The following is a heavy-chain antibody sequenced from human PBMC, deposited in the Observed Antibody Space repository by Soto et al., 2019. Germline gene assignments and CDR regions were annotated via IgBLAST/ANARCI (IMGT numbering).Heavy chain of an antibody. CDR2: ISGSGGST. CDR1: GFTLWSFA. D-gene: IGHD5-18*01. CDR3: AKDHTAMVQYYFDY. J-gene: IGHJ4*02. V-gene: IGHV3-23*01. Sequence: GFLRPSCATSGFTLWSFAMSWVPPGPGKGLEWVSAISGSGGSTYYADSVKGRFTISRDNSKNTLYLQMNSLRAEDTAVYYCAKDHTAMVQYYFDYWGQGTLVTVSS.